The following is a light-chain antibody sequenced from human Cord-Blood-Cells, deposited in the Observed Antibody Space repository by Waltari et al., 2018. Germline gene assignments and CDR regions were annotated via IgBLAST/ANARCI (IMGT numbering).Light chain of an antibody. V-gene: IGLV2-14*01. CDR2: EVS. CDR3: SSYTSSSTSYV. CDR1: SSDAGGYNY. J-gene: IGLJ1*01. Sequence: QSALTQPASVSGSPGQSITISCTGTSSDAGGYNYASGYQQHPGKAPKLMIYEVSNRPSGVSNRFSGSKSGNTASLTISGLQAEDEADYYCSSYTSSSTSYVFGTGTKVTVL.